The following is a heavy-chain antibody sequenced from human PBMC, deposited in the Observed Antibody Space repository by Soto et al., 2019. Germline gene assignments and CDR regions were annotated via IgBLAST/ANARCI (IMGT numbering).Heavy chain of an antibody. CDR3: AREVVSSSWKIRQNWFDP. D-gene: IGHD6-13*01. Sequence: SETLSLTCTVSGGSISSYYWSWIRQPAGKGLEWIGRIYTSGSTNYNPSLKSRVTMSVDTSKNQFSLKLSSVTAADTAVYYCAREVVSSSWKIRQNWFDPWGQGTLVTVSS. CDR1: GGSISSYY. J-gene: IGHJ5*02. CDR2: IYTSGST. V-gene: IGHV4-4*07.